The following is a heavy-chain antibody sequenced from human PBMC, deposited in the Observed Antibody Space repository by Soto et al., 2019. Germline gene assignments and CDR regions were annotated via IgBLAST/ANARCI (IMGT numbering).Heavy chain of an antibody. J-gene: IGHJ4*02. CDR1: GGTFSSYS. CDR3: ARDGGRHSGGIDY. Sequence: QVQLVQSGAEVQKPGSSVKVSCKASGGTFSSYSINWVRQAPGQGLEWMGAIIPIFGTANYAQKFQGRVTITADESTSTAYMELSSLRSEDTAVYYCARDGGRHSGGIDYWGQGTLVTVSS. V-gene: IGHV1-69*01. CDR2: IIPIFGTA. D-gene: IGHD1-26*01.